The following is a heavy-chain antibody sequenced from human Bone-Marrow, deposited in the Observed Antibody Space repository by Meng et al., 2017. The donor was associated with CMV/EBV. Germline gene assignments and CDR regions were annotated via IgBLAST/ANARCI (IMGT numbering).Heavy chain of an antibody. V-gene: IGHV3-7*01. CDR1: GFTLSGYW. D-gene: IGHD3-16*01. J-gene: IGHJ6*02. Sequence: GESLKISCAASGFTLSGYWMSWVRQAPGKGLEWVGNINKDGSEQYYVESVKGRFIISRDNAKNSVYLQMNSLRAEDTAVYFCARDVGWGDGWGQGTAVTVSS. CDR2: INKDGSEQ. CDR3: ARDVGWGDG.